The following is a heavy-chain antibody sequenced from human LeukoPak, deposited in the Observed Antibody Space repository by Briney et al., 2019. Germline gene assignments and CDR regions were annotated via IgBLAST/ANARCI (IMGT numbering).Heavy chain of an antibody. J-gene: IGHJ4*02. D-gene: IGHD3-10*01. V-gene: IGHV3-9*01. Sequence: PGGSLRPSCAASGFTFDDYAMHWVRQAPGKGLEWVSGISWNSGSIGYADSVKGRFTISRDNAKNSLYLQMNSLRAEDTALYYCAKDKDTMVRGVTYYFDYWGQGTLVTVSS. CDR1: GFTFDDYA. CDR2: ISWNSGSI. CDR3: AKDKDTMVRGVTYYFDY.